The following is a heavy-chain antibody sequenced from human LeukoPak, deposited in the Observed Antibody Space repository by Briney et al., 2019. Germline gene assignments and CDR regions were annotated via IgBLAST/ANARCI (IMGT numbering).Heavy chain of an antibody. CDR3: ANYKWQWSLSWYFDL. J-gene: IGHJ2*01. CDR1: GGSINRYY. Sequence: PSETLSLTRTVSGGSINRYYWSWVRQPPGKGPGWIGYIYYSGSTNYNPSLKSRVTISVDTSKNQFSLKLSSVTAAGKASYYCANYKWQWSLSWYFDLGCWGTLATVTS. V-gene: IGHV4-59*08. D-gene: IGHD1-1*01. CDR2: IYYSGST.